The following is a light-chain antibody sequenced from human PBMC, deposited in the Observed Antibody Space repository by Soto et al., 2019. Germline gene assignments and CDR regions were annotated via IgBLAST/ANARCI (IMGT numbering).Light chain of an antibody. Sequence: QSALTQPRSVSGSPGQSVTISCTGTSSDVGGYKYVSWFQQHPGKAPKVMIYEVSEPPSGVPGRFSGSKSGNTASLAISGLQAEDEADYYCCSYAGSYALFGGGTKLTVL. CDR1: SSDVGGYKY. CDR3: CSYAGSYAL. J-gene: IGLJ2*01. V-gene: IGLV2-11*01. CDR2: EVS.